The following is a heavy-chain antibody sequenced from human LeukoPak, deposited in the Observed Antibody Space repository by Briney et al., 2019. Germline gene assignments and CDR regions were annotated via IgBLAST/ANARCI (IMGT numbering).Heavy chain of an antibody. CDR3: AKDRIAVAGTGGAFDY. D-gene: IGHD6-19*01. CDR2: ISGSGGST. Sequence: GGSLRLSCAASGFTFSTYGTHWVRQAPGKGLEWVSAISGSGGSTYYADSVKGRFTISRDNSKNTLYLQMNSLRAEDTAVYYCAKDRIAVAGTGGAFDYWGQGTLVTVSS. J-gene: IGHJ4*02. V-gene: IGHV3-23*01. CDR1: GFTFSTYG.